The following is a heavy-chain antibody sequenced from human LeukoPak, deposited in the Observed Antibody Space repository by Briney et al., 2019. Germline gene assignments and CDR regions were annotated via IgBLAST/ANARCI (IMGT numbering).Heavy chain of an antibody. CDR1: GFTVGSSY. D-gene: IGHD1-26*01. Sequence: GGSLRLSCAASGFTVGSSYMGWVRQAPGEGLEWVAVIYSGGSTYYADSMKGRFTLSRDNSKNTLYRQMNSLRAEDTAVYYCARLSGSYYEADYWGQGTLVTVSS. J-gene: IGHJ4*02. CDR2: IYSGGST. V-gene: IGHV3-53*01. CDR3: ARLSGSYYEADY.